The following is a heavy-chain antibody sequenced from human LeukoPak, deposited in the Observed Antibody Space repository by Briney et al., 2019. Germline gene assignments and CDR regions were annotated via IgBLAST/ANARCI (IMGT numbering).Heavy chain of an antibody. Sequence: ASVKVSCKASGGTFSSYAISWVRQAPGQGLEWMGWINPNSGGTNYAQKFQGRVTMTRDTSISTAYMELSRLRSDDTAVYYCARSGYCSGGSCFVYWGQGTLVTVSS. V-gene: IGHV1-2*02. CDR2: INPNSGGT. CDR3: ARSGYCSGGSCFVY. CDR1: GGTFSSYA. J-gene: IGHJ4*02. D-gene: IGHD2-15*01.